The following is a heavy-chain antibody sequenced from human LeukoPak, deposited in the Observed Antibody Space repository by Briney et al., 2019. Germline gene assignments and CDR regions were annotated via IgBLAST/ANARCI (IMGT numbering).Heavy chain of an antibody. V-gene: IGHV3-7*01. Sequence: GGSLRLSWAASGFTFRNYWLTWVRQAPGPGLEWVANIKQDGSEKHYVDSVKGRFTISRDNAKNSLYLQMNSLRAEDTAVYYCARDRQIAYWGQGTLVTVSS. CDR2: IKQDGSEK. CDR3: ARDRQIAY. J-gene: IGHJ4*02. CDR1: GFTFRNYW.